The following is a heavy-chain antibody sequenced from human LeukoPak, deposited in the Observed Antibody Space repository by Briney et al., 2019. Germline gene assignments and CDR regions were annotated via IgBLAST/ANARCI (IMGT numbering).Heavy chain of an antibody. Sequence: PGRTLCLSCAASEFTFTSYAKSWASNAPVKGREWVSAISGSGGSTYYADSVKGRFTISRDNSTNTLYLQMNSLRAEDTAVYYCAKDSVYYSWGQGTLVTVSS. CDR2: ISGSGGST. V-gene: IGHV3-23*01. CDR1: EFTFTSYA. D-gene: IGHD3-10*01. J-gene: IGHJ4*02. CDR3: AKDSVYYS.